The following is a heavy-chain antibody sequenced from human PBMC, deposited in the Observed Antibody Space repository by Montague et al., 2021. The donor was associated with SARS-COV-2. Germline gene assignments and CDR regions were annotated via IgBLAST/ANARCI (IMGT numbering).Heavy chain of an antibody. CDR2: IFYTGST. V-gene: IGHV4-59*12. CDR1: GDSITTYY. D-gene: IGHD6-13*01. Sequence: SETLSLTCTVSGDSITTYYWNWIRQPLGKGQERLGSIFYTGSTNYNHSLKSRVTISLDKSKNQFFLKVTLVTAADTAVYYCARQAAGSYFYYGVDVWGQGTTVTVSS. CDR3: ARQAAGSYFYYGVDV. J-gene: IGHJ6*02.